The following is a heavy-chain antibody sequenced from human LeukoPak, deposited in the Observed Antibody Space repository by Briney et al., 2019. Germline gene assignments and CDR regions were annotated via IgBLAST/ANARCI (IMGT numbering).Heavy chain of an antibody. Sequence: SETLSLTCTVSGGSISSYYWSWIRQPPGKGLEWIGYIYYSGSTNYNPSLKSRVTISVDTSKNQFSLKLSSVTAADTAVYYCARAMDYYDSSPGDYWGQGTLVTVSS. CDR2: IYYSGST. D-gene: IGHD3-22*01. CDR1: GGSISSYY. CDR3: ARAMDYYDSSPGDY. J-gene: IGHJ4*02. V-gene: IGHV4-59*01.